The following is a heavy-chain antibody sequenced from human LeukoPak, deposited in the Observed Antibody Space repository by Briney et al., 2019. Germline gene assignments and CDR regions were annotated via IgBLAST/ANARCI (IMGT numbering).Heavy chain of an antibody. Sequence: KPSETLSLTCAVYGASFSDNYWSWIRQFPEKGLEWIGEINNSGSTSYNPSLNGRVIMSVDVSKNQFSLRLSSVTAADTAVYYCARGGYGPRLGNWGQGTLVTVSS. J-gene: IGHJ4*02. CDR1: GASFSDNY. D-gene: IGHD3-16*01. V-gene: IGHV4-34*01. CDR2: INNSGST. CDR3: ARGGYGPRLGN.